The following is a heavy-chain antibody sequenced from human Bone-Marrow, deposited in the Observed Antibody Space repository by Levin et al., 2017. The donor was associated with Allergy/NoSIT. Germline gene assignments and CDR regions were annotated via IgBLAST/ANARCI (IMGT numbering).Heavy chain of an antibody. V-gene: IGHV3-30*04. J-gene: IGHJ6*02. D-gene: IGHD6-13*01. CDR3: ARVIGSSWYPYYFYGMDV. CDR1: GFTFSTYA. CDR2: ISYSGTKK. Sequence: GGSLRLSCAASGFTFSTYAMHWVRQAPGKGLEWVAVISYSGTKKYYEDSVKGRFTIFRDNSKNTLYVQMNSLRVEDTAVYYCARVIGSSWYPYYFYGMDVWGQGTAVTVSS.